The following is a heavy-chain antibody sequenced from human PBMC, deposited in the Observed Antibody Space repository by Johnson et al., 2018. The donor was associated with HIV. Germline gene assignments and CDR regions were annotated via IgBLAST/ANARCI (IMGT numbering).Heavy chain of an antibody. Sequence: QVQLVESGGGLVKPGGSLRLPCAASGFTFSDYYMSWIRQAPGKGLEWVAFIRYDGSNTYYGDSVKGRFTISRDNSRDTLFLEMNSLRVEDTAVYYCARVYSSSSAHAFDIWGQGTMVTVSS. CDR2: IRYDGSNT. CDR1: GFTFSDYY. D-gene: IGHD6-6*01. V-gene: IGHV3-30*02. J-gene: IGHJ3*02. CDR3: ARVYSSSSAHAFDI.